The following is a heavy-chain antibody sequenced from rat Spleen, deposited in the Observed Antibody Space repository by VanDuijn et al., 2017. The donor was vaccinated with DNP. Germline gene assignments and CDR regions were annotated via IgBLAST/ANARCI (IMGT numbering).Heavy chain of an antibody. Sequence: EVQLVESGGDLVQPGRSLKLSCAASGFTFSDYNMAWVRQVPKRGLEWVATIHSDGSSTYYRDSVRGRFTFSRNNAEGTLYLQMDSLRSEDTATYYCARHRIYNNLFDYWGQCVMVTVSS. CDR1: GFTFSDYN. CDR3: ARHRIYNNLFDY. CDR2: IHSDGSST. D-gene: IGHD1-10*01. V-gene: IGHV5-7*01. J-gene: IGHJ2*01.